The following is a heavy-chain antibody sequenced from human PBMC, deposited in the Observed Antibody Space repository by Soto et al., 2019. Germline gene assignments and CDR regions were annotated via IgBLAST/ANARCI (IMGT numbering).Heavy chain of an antibody. Sequence: QITLKESGPTLVKPTQTLTLTCTFSGFSLSTSGVGVGWIRQPPVKALEWLAVIYWDDDKRSSSSLKSRLTITKDTPTNLAVLTMTNMDPVYTATYYCAHHPYYGLVPYSFDYWGQGILVTVSS. V-gene: IGHV2-5*02. CDR2: IYWDDDK. D-gene: IGHD3-10*01. CDR3: AHHPYYGLVPYSFDY. CDR1: GFSLSTSGVG. J-gene: IGHJ4*02.